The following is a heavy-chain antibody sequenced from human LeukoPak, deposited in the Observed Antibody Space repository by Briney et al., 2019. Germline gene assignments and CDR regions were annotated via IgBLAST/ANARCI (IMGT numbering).Heavy chain of an antibody. J-gene: IGHJ4*02. D-gene: IGHD3-10*01. CDR2: TWYDGSNK. CDR1: GFTFSSYG. CDR3: AKGDPYGSGSYPVDY. V-gene: IGHV3-33*06. Sequence: PGRSLRLSCAASGFTFSSYGMYWVRQAPGKGLEWVAVTWYDGSNKYYADSVKGRFTISRDNSKNTLYLQMNSLRPEDTAVYYCAKGDPYGSGSYPVDYWGQGTLVTVSS.